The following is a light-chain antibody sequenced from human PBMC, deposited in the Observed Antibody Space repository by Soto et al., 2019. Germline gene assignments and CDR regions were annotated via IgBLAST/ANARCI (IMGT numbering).Light chain of an antibody. V-gene: IGKV3-20*01. Sequence: EIVLMQSPSTLSLSPGERATLSCRASQSVSSTSLSWYQQKPGQAPRLLIFDASSRATGISDRFSGSGSGTDFPLTISRREPEDFAVYFCQQYGNSPHTFGQGTKLEI. CDR1: QSVSSTS. CDR2: DAS. J-gene: IGKJ2*01. CDR3: QQYGNSPHT.